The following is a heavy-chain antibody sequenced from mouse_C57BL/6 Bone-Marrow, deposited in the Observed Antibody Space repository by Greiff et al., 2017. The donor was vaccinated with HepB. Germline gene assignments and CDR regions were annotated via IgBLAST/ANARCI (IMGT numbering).Heavy chain of an antibody. CDR2: IDPSDSYT. Sequence: VQLQQPGAELVRPGTSVKLSCKASGYTFTSYWMHWVKQRPGQGLEWIGVIDPSDSYTNYNQKFKGKATLTVDTSSSTAYMQLSSLTSEDSAVYYCARSRTAYWGQGTLVTVSA. CDR1: GYTFTSYW. D-gene: IGHD3-1*01. CDR3: ARSRTAY. J-gene: IGHJ3*01. V-gene: IGHV1-59*01.